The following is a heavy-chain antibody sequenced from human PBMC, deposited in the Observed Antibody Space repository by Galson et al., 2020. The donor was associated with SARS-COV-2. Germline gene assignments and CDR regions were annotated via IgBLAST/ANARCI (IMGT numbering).Heavy chain of an antibody. CDR1: GFTFSSYA. Sequence: GESLKISCAASGFTFSSYAMHWVRQAPGKGLEWVAVISYDGSNKYYADSVKGRFTISRDNSKNTLYLQMNSLRAEDTAVYYCARPYSGSYFRGHFDYWGQGTLVTVSS. V-gene: IGHV3-30*04. J-gene: IGHJ4*02. CDR2: ISYDGSNK. CDR3: ARPYSGSYFRGHFDY. D-gene: IGHD1-26*01.